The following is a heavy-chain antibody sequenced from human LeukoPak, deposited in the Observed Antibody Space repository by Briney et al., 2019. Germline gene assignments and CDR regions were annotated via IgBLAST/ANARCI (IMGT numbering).Heavy chain of an antibody. Sequence: PGGSLRLSCAASGFTFDDYAMHWVRQAPGKGLEWVSGISWNSGSIGYADSVKGRFTISRDNAKNSLYLQMNSLRAEDTALYYCAKDKDLDSGYSYGYFDYWGQGTLVTVS. V-gene: IGHV3-9*01. CDR3: AKDKDLDSGYSYGYFDY. CDR2: ISWNSGSI. D-gene: IGHD5-18*01. J-gene: IGHJ4*02. CDR1: GFTFDDYA.